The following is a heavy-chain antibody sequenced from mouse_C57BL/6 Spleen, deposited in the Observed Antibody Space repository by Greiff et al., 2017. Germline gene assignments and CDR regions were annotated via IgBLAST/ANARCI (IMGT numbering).Heavy chain of an antibody. CDR2: INYDGSST. Sequence: EVHLVESEGGLVQPGSSMKLSCTASGFTFSDYYMAWVRQVPEKGLEWVANINYDGSSTYYLDSLKSRFIISRDNAKNILYLQMSSLKSEDTATYYCAREGESSSYYSNHGAGGFDYWGQGTTLTVSS. CDR1: GFTFSDYY. CDR3: AREGESSSYYSNHGAGGFDY. J-gene: IGHJ2*01. D-gene: IGHD2-5*01. V-gene: IGHV5-16*01.